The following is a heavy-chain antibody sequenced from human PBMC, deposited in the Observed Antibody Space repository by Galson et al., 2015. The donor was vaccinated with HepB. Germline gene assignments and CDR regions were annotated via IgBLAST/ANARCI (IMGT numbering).Heavy chain of an antibody. D-gene: IGHD1-26*01. CDR2: FYHSGST. CDR1: GGSISSSGYY. J-gene: IGHJ3*02. CDR3: ARHVYSGSYYVRVGAFDI. Sequence: QVQLQESGPGLVKPSETLSLTCTVSGGSISSSGYYWGWIRRPPGKGLEWIGTFYHSGSTDYNPSLKSRVTISVDTSKNQFFLKLSSVTAADTAVYYCARHVYSGSYYVRVGAFDIWGQGTMVTVSS. V-gene: IGHV4-39*01.